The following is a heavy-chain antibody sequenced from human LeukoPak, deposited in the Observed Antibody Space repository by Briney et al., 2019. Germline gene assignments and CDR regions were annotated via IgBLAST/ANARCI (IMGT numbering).Heavy chain of an antibody. CDR1: GFIFNNYA. J-gene: IGHJ4*02. CDR3: AKDNRRHYTSGPNPDSLH. V-gene: IGHV3-9*01. CDR2: ISWNSGTI. D-gene: IGHD6-19*01. Sequence: GRSLRLSCAGSGFIFNNYAMHWVRQPPGKGLEWVSGISWNSGTIDYADSVRGRFTISRDNAKNSLYLQMDSLRVEDAAFYYCAKDNRRHYTSGPNPDSLHWGQGALVTVSS.